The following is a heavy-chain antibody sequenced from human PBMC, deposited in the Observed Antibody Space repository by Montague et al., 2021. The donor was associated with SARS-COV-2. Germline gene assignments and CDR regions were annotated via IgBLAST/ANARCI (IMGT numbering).Heavy chain of an antibody. CDR3: ARGGSWLYYFDY. Sequence: CSLSGDSVSSNSAAWNWIRQAPSRGLEWLGRTYYRSKWYNDYAVSVKSRITINPDTSKNQFSLQLNSVTPEDTAVYYCARGGSWLYYFDYWGQGTLVTVSS. D-gene: IGHD6-13*01. CDR2: TYYRSKWYN. V-gene: IGHV6-1*01. CDR1: GDSVSSNSAA. J-gene: IGHJ4*02.